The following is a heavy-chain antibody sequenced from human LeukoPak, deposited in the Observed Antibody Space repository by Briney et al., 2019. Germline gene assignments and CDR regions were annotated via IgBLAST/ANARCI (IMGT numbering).Heavy chain of an antibody. CDR3: ARDPYSGYASWYFDL. V-gene: IGHV3-21*01. D-gene: IGHD5-12*01. CDR2: ISSSSSYI. Sequence: GGSLRLSCAASGFTFSSYSMNWVRQAPGKGLEWVSSISSSSSYIYYADSVKGRFTISRDNAKNSLYLQMNSLRAEDTAVYYCARDPYSGYASWYFDLWGRGTLVTVSS. J-gene: IGHJ2*01. CDR1: GFTFSSYS.